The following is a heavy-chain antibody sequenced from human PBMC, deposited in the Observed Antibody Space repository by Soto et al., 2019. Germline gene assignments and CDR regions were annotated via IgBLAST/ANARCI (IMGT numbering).Heavy chain of an antibody. CDR2: INHSGIT. CDR3: VARDYGDYPLY. CDR1: GGSFSGYY. Sequence: AETLSLTCAVYGGSFSGYYWSWIRQPPGKGLEWIGEINHSGITNYNPSLKRRLTISVDTSKNQFSLKLRSVTAADTALYYCVARDYGDYPLYGGQGTLVTV. J-gene: IGHJ4*02. D-gene: IGHD4-17*01. V-gene: IGHV4-34*01.